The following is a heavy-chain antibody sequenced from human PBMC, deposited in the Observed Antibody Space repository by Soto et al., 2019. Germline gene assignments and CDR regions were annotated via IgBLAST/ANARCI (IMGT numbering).Heavy chain of an antibody. Sequence: SSETLSLTCTVSGGSISSYYWSWIRQPPGKGLEWIGYIYYSGSTNYNPSLKSRVTISVDTSKNQFSLKLSSVTAADTAVYYCARGNEWFGELDAFDIWGQGTMVT. J-gene: IGHJ3*02. CDR3: ARGNEWFGELDAFDI. CDR1: GGSISSYY. CDR2: IYYSGST. D-gene: IGHD3-10*01. V-gene: IGHV4-59*01.